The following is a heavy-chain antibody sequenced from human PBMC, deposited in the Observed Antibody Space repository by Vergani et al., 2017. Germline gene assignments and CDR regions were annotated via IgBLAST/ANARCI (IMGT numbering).Heavy chain of an antibody. V-gene: IGHV1-8*01. CDR3: ASLYYND. CDR1: GYTFTNYD. J-gene: IGHJ4*02. Sequence: QVPLVQSGAVVKTPGASVKVSCKASGYTFTNYDIYWVRQATGQGLEWMGWMNPNSGNTGYAQKFQGRVTMTRNTSISTAYMELGSLRSEDTAVYYCASLYYNDWGQGTLVAVCS. D-gene: IGHD3-10*01. CDR2: MNPNSGNT.